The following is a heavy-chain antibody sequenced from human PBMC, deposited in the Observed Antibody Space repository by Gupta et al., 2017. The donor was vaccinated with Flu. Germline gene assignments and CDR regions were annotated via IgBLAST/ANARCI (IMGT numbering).Heavy chain of an antibody. CDR2: IDHSGST. J-gene: IGHJ6*02. CDR1: GGSFSGYW. V-gene: IGHV4-34*01. CDR3: ARGRRGMDV. Sequence: QVHLQQWGAGLLKPSETLSLTCAGYGGSFSGYWWSWIRQPPGKGLEWIGEIDHSGSTNYNPSLKSRVTISLDTSKNQFSLKLNSGTAADRAVYYCARGRRGMDVWGQGTTVTGSS.